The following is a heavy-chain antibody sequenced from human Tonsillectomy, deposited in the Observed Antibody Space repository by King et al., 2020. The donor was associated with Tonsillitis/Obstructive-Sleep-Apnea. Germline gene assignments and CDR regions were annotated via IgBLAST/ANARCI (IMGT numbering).Heavy chain of an antibody. CDR1: GGSISSSSYY. CDR3: ARPSSGYVNIVATTDYYYYMDV. Sequence: LQLQESGPGLVKPSETLSLTCTVSGGSISSSSYYWGWIRQPPGKGLEWIGSIYYSGSTYYNPSLKSRVTISVDTSKNQFSLKLSSVTAADTAVYYCARPSSGYVNIVATTDYYYYMDVWGTGTTVTVSS. CDR2: IYYSGST. J-gene: IGHJ6*03. D-gene: IGHD5-12*01. V-gene: IGHV4-39*01.